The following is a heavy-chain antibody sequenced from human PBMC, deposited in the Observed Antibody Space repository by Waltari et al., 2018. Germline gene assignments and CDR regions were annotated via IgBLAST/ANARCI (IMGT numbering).Heavy chain of an antibody. CDR1: GFTFSSYS. V-gene: IGHV3-21*01. J-gene: IGHJ4*02. D-gene: IGHD6-13*01. Sequence: DVQLVESGGGLVKPGGSLRLSFAAPGFTFSSYSMHWVRQAPGKGLEWVASISSGGTYIYYTYSVKGRFTISRGSVTDSLYLQMNSLRVEDTATYFCVRSTSWRYYFDTWGQGTLVAVSS. CDR3: VRSTSWRYYFDT. CDR2: ISSGGTYI.